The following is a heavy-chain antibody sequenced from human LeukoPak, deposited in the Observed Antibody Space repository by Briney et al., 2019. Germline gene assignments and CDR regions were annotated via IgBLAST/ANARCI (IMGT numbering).Heavy chain of an antibody. CDR3: ATYISSGGCFDP. Sequence: SETLSLTCTVSGASFSSSGFYWVWIRQPPGKGLEWIGNVYHSGSTYYNPSLKSRVTISVDTSNNQFSLKLSSVTATDTAVYYCATYISSGGCFDPWGQGTLVIVSS. D-gene: IGHD6-13*01. V-gene: IGHV4-39*01. CDR2: VYHSGST. J-gene: IGHJ5*02. CDR1: GASFSSSGFY.